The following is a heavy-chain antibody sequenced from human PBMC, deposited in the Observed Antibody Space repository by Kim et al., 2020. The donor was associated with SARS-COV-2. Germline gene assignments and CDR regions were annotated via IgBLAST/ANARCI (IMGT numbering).Heavy chain of an antibody. CDR3: ARQGRTTVTKITTWFDS. CDR2: IYYSGST. CDR1: GGSISSSSYF. J-gene: IGHJ5*01. D-gene: IGHD4-17*01. Sequence: SETLSLTCTVSGGSISSSSYFWGWVRQPPGQGLEWIGSIYYSGSTYYNPSLKSRVTISVDTSKNQFSLKLSSVTAADTAVYYCARQGRTTVTKITTWFDSWGQGTLVTVSS. V-gene: IGHV4-39*01.